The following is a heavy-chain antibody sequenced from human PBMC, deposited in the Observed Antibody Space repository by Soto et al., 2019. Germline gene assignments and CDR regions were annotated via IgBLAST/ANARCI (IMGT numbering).Heavy chain of an antibody. CDR3: ARDAQRENYYDSRAGGGFDF. V-gene: IGHV3-11*06. CDR2: ISSSSSYT. D-gene: IGHD3-22*01. Sequence: QVQLVESGGGLVKPGGSLRLSCAASGFTFSDYYMSWIRQAPGKGLEWVSYISSSSSYTNYADSVKGRFTISRDNAKNSLSLHMNSLRAEDTAVYYCARDAQRENYYDSRAGGGFDFWGPGTLVTVSS. CDR1: GFTFSDYY. J-gene: IGHJ4*02.